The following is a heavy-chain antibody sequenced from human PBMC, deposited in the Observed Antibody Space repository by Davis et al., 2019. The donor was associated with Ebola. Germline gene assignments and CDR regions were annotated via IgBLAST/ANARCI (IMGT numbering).Heavy chain of an antibody. J-gene: IGHJ4*02. V-gene: IGHV1-18*01. D-gene: IGHD2-8*02. CDR1: GYTFTTYG. CDR3: ARGGYCTGGVCYYFDY. CDR2: ISAYNGNT. Sequence: ASVKVSCKASGYTFTTYGITWVRQAPGQGLEWMGWISAYNGNTNYAQKLQGRVTMTTDTSTSTSYMELRSLRSDDTAVYYCARGGYCTGGVCYYFDYWGQGTLVTVSS.